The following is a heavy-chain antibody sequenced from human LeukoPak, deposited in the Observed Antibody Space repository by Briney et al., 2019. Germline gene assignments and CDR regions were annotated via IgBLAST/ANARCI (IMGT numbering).Heavy chain of an antibody. D-gene: IGHD3-9*01. CDR1: GFTFSSYA. V-gene: IGHV3-21*01. Sequence: GGSLRLSCSASGFTFSSYAMHWVHQAPGKGLEWVSSISSSGTYVYYADSVKGRFTISRDNAKNSLSLQMNSLRADDAAVYYCARASSKQLAGYLPDGFDIWGQGTMVTVSS. J-gene: IGHJ3*02. CDR2: ISSSGTYV. CDR3: ARASSKQLAGYLPDGFDI.